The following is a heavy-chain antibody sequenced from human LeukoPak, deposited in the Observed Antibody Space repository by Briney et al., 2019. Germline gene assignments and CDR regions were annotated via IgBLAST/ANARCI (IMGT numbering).Heavy chain of an antibody. Sequence: ASVKVSCKASGYTFTSYGISWVRQAPGQGLEWMGWISAYNGNTNYAQKLQGRVTMTTDTSTSTAYMELRSLRADDTAVYYCARRSVPRGSVELYAFDSSGQGPIVTVSS. CDR1: GYTFTSYG. CDR3: ARRSVPRGSVELYAFDS. D-gene: IGHD3-10*01. CDR2: ISAYNGNT. V-gene: IGHV1-18*01. J-gene: IGHJ3*02.